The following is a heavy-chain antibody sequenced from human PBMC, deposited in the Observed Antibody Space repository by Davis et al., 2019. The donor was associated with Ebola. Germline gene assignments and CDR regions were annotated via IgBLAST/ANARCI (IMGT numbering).Heavy chain of an antibody. CDR3: AKEEYGISPALDS. V-gene: IGHV3-30*02. D-gene: IGHD6-6*01. J-gene: IGHJ4*02. Sequence: GESLKISCAASEFTFSSYGMHWVRQAPGRGLEWMSFIRYDGSDKFYADSVRGRFTISRDNSKNTVILQMNSLRDEDTAVYYCAKEEYGISPALDSWGQGTLVSVSS. CDR1: EFTFSSYG. CDR2: IRYDGSDK.